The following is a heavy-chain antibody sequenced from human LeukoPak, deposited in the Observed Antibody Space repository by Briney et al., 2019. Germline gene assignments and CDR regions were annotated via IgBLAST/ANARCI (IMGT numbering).Heavy chain of an antibody. Sequence: GGSLRLSCAASGFTFSSYWMHWVRQAPGKGLVWVSRINSDGSSTSYADSVKGRFTISRDNAKNTLYLQMNSLRAEDTAVYYCARVRCSSTSCYDHYYYGMDVWGQGTTVTVSS. J-gene: IGHJ6*02. CDR3: ARVRCSSTSCYDHYYYGMDV. D-gene: IGHD2-2*01. CDR1: GFTFSSYW. V-gene: IGHV3-74*01. CDR2: INSDGSST.